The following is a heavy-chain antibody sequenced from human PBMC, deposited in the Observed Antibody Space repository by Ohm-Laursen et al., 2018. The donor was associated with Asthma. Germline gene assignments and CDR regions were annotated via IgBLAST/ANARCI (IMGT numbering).Heavy chain of an antibody. CDR1: GGSISSSSYY. D-gene: IGHD3-22*01. Sequence: TLSLTCPVSGGSISSSSYYWGWIRQPPGKGLEWIGSIYYSGSTYYNPSLKSRVTISVDTSKNQFSLKLSSVTAADTAVYYCARSIYDSSGYYYFYFDYWGQGTLVTVSS. CDR2: IYYSGST. CDR3: ARSIYDSSGYYYFYFDY. J-gene: IGHJ4*02. V-gene: IGHV4-39*01.